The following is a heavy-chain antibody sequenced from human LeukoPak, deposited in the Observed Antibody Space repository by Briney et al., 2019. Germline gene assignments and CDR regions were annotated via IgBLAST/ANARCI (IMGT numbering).Heavy chain of an antibody. J-gene: IGHJ4*02. CDR3: TTEYWGASNY. V-gene: IGHV3-15*01. CDR1: GFTFSNHW. Sequence: GGSLRLSCAASGFTFSNHWMSWVRQAPGKGLEWVGHIKSKTDGGTTDYAAPVKGRFTISRDDSIDTLYLEMNSLKAEDTAMYYCTTEYWGASNYWGQGALVTVSS. CDR2: IKSKTDGGTT. D-gene: IGHD1-26*01.